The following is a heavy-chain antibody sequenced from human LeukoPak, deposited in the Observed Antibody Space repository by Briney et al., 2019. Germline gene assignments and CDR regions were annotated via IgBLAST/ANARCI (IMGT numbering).Heavy chain of an antibody. V-gene: IGHV3-23*01. Sequence: PGGSLRLSCAASGFTFSSNAMSWVRQAPGKGLEWVSGISGSGSNTYYADSVKGRFTISRDNAKNSLYLQMNSLRAEDTAVYYCARAKSWVYYYDSSGYYSSKYYFDYWGQGTLVTVSS. CDR2: ISGSGSNT. D-gene: IGHD3-22*01. CDR1: GFTFSSNA. J-gene: IGHJ4*02. CDR3: ARAKSWVYYYDSSGYYSSKYYFDY.